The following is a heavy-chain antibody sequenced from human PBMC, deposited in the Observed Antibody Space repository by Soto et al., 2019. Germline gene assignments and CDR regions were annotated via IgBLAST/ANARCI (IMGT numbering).Heavy chain of an antibody. Sequence: QITLKESGPTLVKPTQTLTLTCTFSGFSLSTTTVGVGWFRQTPGKALEWLALIYWDDDRRYSPSLKSRLTTTKDTSKHQVVLTMTHMAPVDTATYFCAHTLFNCTGGNSCDSSLDYGGQGTLVTVSS. CDR2: IYWDDDR. V-gene: IGHV2-5*02. J-gene: IGHJ4*02. D-gene: IGHD2-8*02. CDR3: AHTLFNCTGGNSCDSSLDY. CDR1: GFSLSTTTVG.